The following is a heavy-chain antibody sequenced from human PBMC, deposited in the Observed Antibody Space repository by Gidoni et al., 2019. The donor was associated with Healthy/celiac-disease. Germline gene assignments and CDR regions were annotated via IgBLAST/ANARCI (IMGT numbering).Heavy chain of an antibody. CDR1: GGSFSGYY. J-gene: IGHJ3*02. Sequence: QVQLQQWGAGLLKPSETLSLTCAVYGGSFSGYYWSWIRQPPGKGLEWIGEINHSGSTNYNPSLKSRVTISVDTSKNQFSLKLSSVTAADTAVYYCARVGYYDSTEGAANAFDIWGQGTMVTVSS. V-gene: IGHV4-34*01. CDR2: INHSGST. D-gene: IGHD3-22*01. CDR3: ARVGYYDSTEGAANAFDI.